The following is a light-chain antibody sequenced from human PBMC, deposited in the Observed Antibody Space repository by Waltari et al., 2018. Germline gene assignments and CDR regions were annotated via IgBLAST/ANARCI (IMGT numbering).Light chain of an antibody. Sequence: DIQMTQSPSTLSASVGDRVPITCRASQSISSWLAWYQQKPGKAPKLLIYKASSLESGVPSRFSGSGSGTEFTLTISSLQPDDFATYYCQQYNSYPMYTFGQGTKLEIK. J-gene: IGKJ2*01. CDR1: QSISSW. CDR3: QQYNSYPMYT. V-gene: IGKV1-5*03. CDR2: KAS.